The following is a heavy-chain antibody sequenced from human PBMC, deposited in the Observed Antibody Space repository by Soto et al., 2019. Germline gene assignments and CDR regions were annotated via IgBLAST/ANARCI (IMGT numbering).Heavy chain of an antibody. CDR1: GYTFTSYY. Sequence: ASVKVSCKASGYTFTSYYMHWVRQAPGQGLEWMGIINPSGGSTSYAQKFQGRVTMTRDTSTSTAYMELRSLRSEDTAVYYCARRPRTNVAWFDPWGQGTLVTVSS. D-gene: IGHD2-2*01. CDR3: ARRPRTNVAWFDP. V-gene: IGHV1-46*01. CDR2: INPSGGST. J-gene: IGHJ5*02.